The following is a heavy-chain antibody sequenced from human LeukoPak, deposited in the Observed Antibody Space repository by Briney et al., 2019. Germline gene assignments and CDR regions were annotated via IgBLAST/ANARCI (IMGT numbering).Heavy chain of an antibody. D-gene: IGHD6-13*01. CDR2: IYSGGRT. J-gene: IGHJ4*02. CDR1: GFSFSSYE. Sequence: GGSLRLSCAGSGFSFSSYEMNWVRQAPGKGLEWVSVIYSGGRTYYTDSVKGRFTISRHNSKNTLYLQMNSLRPEDTAVYYCARGWQQQQEIDYWGQGTLVTVSS. CDR3: ARGWQQQQEIDY. V-gene: IGHV3-53*04.